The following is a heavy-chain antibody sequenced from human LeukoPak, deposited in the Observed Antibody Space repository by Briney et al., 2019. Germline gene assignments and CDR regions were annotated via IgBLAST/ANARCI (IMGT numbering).Heavy chain of an antibody. CDR2: IIPIFGTA. V-gene: IGHV1-69*13. CDR1: GGTFSSYA. J-gene: IGHJ6*02. Sequence: SVKVSCKASGGTFSSYAINWVRQAPGQGLEWMGGIIPIFGTANYAQKFQGRVTITADESTSTAYMELSSLRSEDTAVYYCARDQCSSTSCSPGYYYGMDVWGQGTTVTVSS. CDR3: ARDQCSSTSCSPGYYYGMDV. D-gene: IGHD2-2*01.